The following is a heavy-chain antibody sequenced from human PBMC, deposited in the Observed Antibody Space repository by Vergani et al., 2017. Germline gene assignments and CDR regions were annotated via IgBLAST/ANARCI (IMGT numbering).Heavy chain of an antibody. Sequence: EVQLVESGGGLVQPGRSLRLSCAASGFTFSSYSMNWVRQAPGKGLEWVSSISSSSSYIYYADSVKGRFTISRDNAKNSLYLQMNSLRAEDTAVYYCARVISDENWFDPWGQGTLVTVSS. CDR2: ISSSSSYI. D-gene: IGHD3-10*01. J-gene: IGHJ5*02. CDR3: ARVISDENWFDP. V-gene: IGHV3-21*01. CDR1: GFTFSSYS.